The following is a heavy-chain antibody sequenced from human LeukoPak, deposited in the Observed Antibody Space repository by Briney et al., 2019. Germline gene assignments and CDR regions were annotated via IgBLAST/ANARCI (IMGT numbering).Heavy chain of an antibody. CDR2: MNPNSGNT. Sequence: ASVKVSCKASGYTFTSYDINWVRQATGQGLEWMGWMNPNSGNTGYAQRFQGRVTMTRNTSISTAYMELSSLRSEDTAVYYCARELAAAEWGGVDYWGQGTLVTVSS. J-gene: IGHJ4*02. CDR3: ARELAAAEWGGVDY. V-gene: IGHV1-8*01. CDR1: GYTFTSYD. D-gene: IGHD6-13*01.